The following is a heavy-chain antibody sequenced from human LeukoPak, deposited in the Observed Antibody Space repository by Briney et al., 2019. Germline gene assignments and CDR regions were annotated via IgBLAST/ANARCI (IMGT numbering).Heavy chain of an antibody. D-gene: IGHD1-1*01. CDR1: GFTFSIYT. CDR2: ISSSSSTI. CDR3: ASEGTTGTTWGPDY. J-gene: IGHJ4*02. V-gene: IGHV3-48*04. Sequence: GGSLRLSCAASGFTFSIYTLNWVRQAPGKGLEWVSYISSSSSTIYYADSVKGRFTISRDNAKNTLYLQMNSLRAEDTAVYYCASEGTTGTTWGPDYWGQGTLVTVSS.